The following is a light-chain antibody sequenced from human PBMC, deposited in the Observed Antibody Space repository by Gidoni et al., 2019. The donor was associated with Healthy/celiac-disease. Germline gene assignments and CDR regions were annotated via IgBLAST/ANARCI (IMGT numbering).Light chain of an antibody. CDR3: QQRSNWPLT. V-gene: IGKV3-11*01. Sequence: IVLTQSPATLSLSPAERASLSCRASPSVSSYLAWYQQKPGQAPRLLIYDAANRATGIPARFSGSGSGTDVTLTISSLEPEDFAVYYRQQRSNWPLTFGGGTKVEIK. J-gene: IGKJ4*01. CDR2: DAA. CDR1: PSVSSY.